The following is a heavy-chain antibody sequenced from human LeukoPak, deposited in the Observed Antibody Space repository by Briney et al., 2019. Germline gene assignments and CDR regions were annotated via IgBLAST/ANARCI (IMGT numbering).Heavy chain of an antibody. CDR2: IYTSGST. V-gene: IGHV4-4*07. Sequence: SETLSLTCTVSGGSISSYYWSWIRQPAGKGLEWIGRIYTSGSTNFNPSLKSRVTMSVDTSKNQFSLELSSVTAADTAVYYCARGTEEYYYYYMDVWGKGTTVTVSS. CDR3: ARGTEEYYYYYMDV. D-gene: IGHD1-1*01. J-gene: IGHJ6*03. CDR1: GGSISSYY.